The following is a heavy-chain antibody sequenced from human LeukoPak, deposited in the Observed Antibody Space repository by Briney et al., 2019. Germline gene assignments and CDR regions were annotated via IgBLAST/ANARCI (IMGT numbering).Heavy chain of an antibody. CDR3: ARGLPIVSRSWYPFDP. CDR1: GFTFTAYW. D-gene: IGHD6-13*01. J-gene: IGHJ5*02. Sequence: GASVKVSCKASGFTFTAYWMHWVRQAPGQGLEWMGVVNPTADNRVYAQKFQGRVTMTTDTSTSTVYMELRSLRSDDTAVYYCARGLPIVSRSWYPFDPWGQGTLVTVSS. CDR2: VNPTADNR. V-gene: IGHV1-46*01.